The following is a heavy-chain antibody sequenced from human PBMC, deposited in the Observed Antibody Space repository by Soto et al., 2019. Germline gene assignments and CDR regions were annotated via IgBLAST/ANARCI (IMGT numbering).Heavy chain of an antibody. Sequence: SETLSLTCTVSGGSISSGGYYWSWIRQYPGKGLDWIGYIHSSGSIYYNPSLKSRATMSIDTAGNQFSLKVSSVTVADTAVYYCARDLDGLHDDTSGPFPRPGWGQGTLVTVSS. D-gene: IGHD3-22*01. CDR3: ARDLDGLHDDTSGPFPRPG. CDR1: GGSISSGGYY. J-gene: IGHJ1*01. V-gene: IGHV4-30-4*08. CDR2: IHSSGSI.